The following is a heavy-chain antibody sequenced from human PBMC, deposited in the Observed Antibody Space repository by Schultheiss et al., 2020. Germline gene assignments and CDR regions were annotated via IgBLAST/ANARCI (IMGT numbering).Heavy chain of an antibody. V-gene: IGHV1-18*01. D-gene: IGHD1-26*01. Sequence: ASVKVSCKASGYTFTSYGISWVRQAPGQGLEWMGWISAYNGNTNYAQKFQGRVTMTTDTSTTTAYMELRSLRSDDTAVYYCARRVVVGASNYFDYWGQGTLVTVSS. CDR3: ARRVVVGASNYFDY. J-gene: IGHJ4*02. CDR1: GYTFTSYG. CDR2: ISAYNGNT.